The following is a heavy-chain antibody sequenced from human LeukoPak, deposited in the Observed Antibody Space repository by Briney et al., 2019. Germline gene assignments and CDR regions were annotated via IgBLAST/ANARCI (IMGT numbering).Heavy chain of an antibody. V-gene: IGHV4-4*09. CDR1: GGSISIYY. CDR2: IYTSGSIYTSGST. CDR3: ARANYFDSSGQYNWFDP. J-gene: IGHJ5*02. Sequence: SETLSLTCTVSGGSISIYYWSWIRQPPGGGLEWIGYIYTSGSIYTSGSTKYNPSLKSRVTISIETSKNQFSLRLSSVTAADTAVYFCARANYFDSSGQYNWFDPWGQGTLVTVSS. D-gene: IGHD3-22*01.